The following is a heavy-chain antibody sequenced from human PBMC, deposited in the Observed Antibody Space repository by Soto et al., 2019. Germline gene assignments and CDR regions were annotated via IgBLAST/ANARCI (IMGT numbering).Heavy chain of an antibody. CDR1: GDSINTGDYY. CDR3: ARGLWLRSYFDC. D-gene: IGHD5-18*01. J-gene: IGHJ4*02. Sequence: PSETLSLTCTVSGDSINTGDYYWSWIRQPPGRGLEWIGYIHYSGSTNYNPSLKSRLTMSMDTSKNQFSLKLSFLTVADTAVYYCARGLWLRSYFDCWGQGTLVTVSS. V-gene: IGHV4-30-4*01. CDR2: IHYSGST.